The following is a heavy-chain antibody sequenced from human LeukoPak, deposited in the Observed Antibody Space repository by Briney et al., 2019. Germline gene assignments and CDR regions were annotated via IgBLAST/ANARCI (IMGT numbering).Heavy chain of an antibody. CDR3: ARDYDFWSGTRVGY. D-gene: IGHD3-3*01. J-gene: IGHJ4*02. CDR1: GFTFSDYY. Sequence: GGSLRLSCAASGFTFSDYYMSWIRQAPGKGLEWVSYISSSGSYIYYADSVKGRFTISRDNAKNSLYLQMNSLRAEDTAVYYCARDYDFWSGTRVGYWGQGTLVTVSS. CDR2: ISSSGSYI. V-gene: IGHV3-11*04.